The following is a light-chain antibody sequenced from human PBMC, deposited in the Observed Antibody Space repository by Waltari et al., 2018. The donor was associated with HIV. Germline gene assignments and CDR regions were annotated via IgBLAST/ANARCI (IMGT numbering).Light chain of an antibody. V-gene: IGLV3-1*01. CDR1: KLGDKY. Sequence: SYELTQPPSVSVSPGQTASITCSGDKLGDKYACWYQQKPGQSPVLVIYQDSKRPSGIPERFSGSNSGNTATLTISGTQAMDEADYYCQAWDSSTRHVVFGGGTKLTVL. J-gene: IGLJ2*01. CDR2: QDS. CDR3: QAWDSSTRHVV.